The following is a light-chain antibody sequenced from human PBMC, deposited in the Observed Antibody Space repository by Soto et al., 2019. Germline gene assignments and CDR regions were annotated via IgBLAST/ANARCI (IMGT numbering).Light chain of an antibody. Sequence: LTQPASVSGSPGQSITISCTGTSSGVGGYNYVSWYQQHPGKAPKLMIYDVSNRPSGVSNRFSGSKSGNTASLTISGLQAEDEADYYCSSYTSSSTLEVFGTGTKVTVL. J-gene: IGLJ1*01. CDR2: DVS. V-gene: IGLV2-14*01. CDR1: SSGVGGYNY. CDR3: SSYTSSSTLEV.